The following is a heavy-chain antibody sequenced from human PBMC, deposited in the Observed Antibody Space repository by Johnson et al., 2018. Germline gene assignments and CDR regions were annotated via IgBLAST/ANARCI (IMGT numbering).Heavy chain of an antibody. CDR1: GYTFTSYY. CDR2: INPSGGST. CDR3: ARDRRVHGYSYGWRGNYYYGMDV. Sequence: QVQLVQSGAEVKKPGASVKVSCKASGYTFTSYYMHWVRQAPGQGLEWMGIINPSGGSTSYAQKFQGRVTITADESTATAYMELSSLKSEDTAVYYCARDRRVHGYSYGWRGNYYYGMDVWGQGTTVTVSS. V-gene: IGHV1-46*01. J-gene: IGHJ6*02. D-gene: IGHD5-18*01.